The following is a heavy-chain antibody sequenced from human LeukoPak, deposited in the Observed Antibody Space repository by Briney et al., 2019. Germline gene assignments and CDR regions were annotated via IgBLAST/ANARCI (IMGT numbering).Heavy chain of an antibody. CDR1: GGSISSGDYY. V-gene: IGHV4-30-4*01. D-gene: IGHD4-23*01. J-gene: IGHJ4*02. CDR2: IYYSGST. Sequence: SETLSLTCTVSGGSISSGDYYWSWIRQPPGKGLEWIGYIYYSGSTYYNPSLKSRVTISVDKPKNQFSLKLSSVTATDTAVYYCARNGGKSDLDYWGQGTLVTVSS. CDR3: ARNGGKSDLDY.